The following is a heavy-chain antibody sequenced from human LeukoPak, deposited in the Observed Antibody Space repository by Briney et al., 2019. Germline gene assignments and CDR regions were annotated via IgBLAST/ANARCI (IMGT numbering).Heavy chain of an antibody. J-gene: IGHJ4*02. CDR1: GYTFTHYV. Sequence: ASVKVSCKASGYTFTHYVMNWVRQAPGQGLEWMGWINPNSGGTNYAQKFQGRVTMTRDTSISTAYMELSRLRSDDTAVYYCARVLHSGYEVDYWGQGTLVTVSS. CDR3: ARVLHSGYEVDY. V-gene: IGHV1-2*02. D-gene: IGHD5-12*01. CDR2: INPNSGGT.